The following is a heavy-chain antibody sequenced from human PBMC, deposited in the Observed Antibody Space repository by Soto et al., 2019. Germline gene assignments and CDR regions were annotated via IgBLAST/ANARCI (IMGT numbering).Heavy chain of an antibody. D-gene: IGHD2-21*02. CDR3: AKDDLSWSPPRNDGGNYDALDI. CDR2: ISGSGGST. J-gene: IGHJ3*02. V-gene: IGHV3-23*01. Sequence: GGSLRLSCAASGFTFSSYAMSWVRQAPGKGLEWVSAISGSGGSTYYAASVKGRFTISRDNSTNTLYLQMNSLRAEDTAVYECAKDDLSWSPPRNDGGNYDALDIWGQGTMVTVSS. CDR1: GFTFSSYA.